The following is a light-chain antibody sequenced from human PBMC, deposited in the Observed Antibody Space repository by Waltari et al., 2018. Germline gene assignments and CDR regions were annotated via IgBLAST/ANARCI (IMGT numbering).Light chain of an antibody. Sequence: DVVMTQSPLSLPVTLGQPASIPCRASQSLVHSDGRTYVNWFQQRPGQSPRRLIYYVSNRDSGVPDRFSGGGSGTDFTLKISRVEAEDVGVYYCMQGTHYPLTFGGGTKVEIK. CDR3: MQGTHYPLT. CDR1: QSLVHSDGRTY. J-gene: IGKJ4*01. CDR2: YVS. V-gene: IGKV2-30*02.